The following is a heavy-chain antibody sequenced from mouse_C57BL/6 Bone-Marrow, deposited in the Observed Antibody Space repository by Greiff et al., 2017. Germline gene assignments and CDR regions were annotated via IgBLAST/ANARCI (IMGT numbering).Heavy chain of an antibody. D-gene: IGHD2-4*01. CDR2: IDPSDSYT. CDR1: GYTFTSYW. Sequence: QVQLQQPGAELVKPGASVKLSCKASGYTFTSYWMQWVKQRPGQGLEWIGEIDPSDSYTNSNQKFKGKATLTVDTSSSTAYMQLSSLTSEDSAVYYCARGYYDYDEYWYFDVWGTGTTVTVSS. CDR3: ARGYYDYDEYWYFDV. V-gene: IGHV1-50*01. J-gene: IGHJ1*03.